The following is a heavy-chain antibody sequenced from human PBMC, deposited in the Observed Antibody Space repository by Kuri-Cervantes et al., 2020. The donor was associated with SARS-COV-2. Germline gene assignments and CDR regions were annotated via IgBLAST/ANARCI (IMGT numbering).Heavy chain of an antibody. CDR3: AKIFSPEDY. Sequence: GESLKISCAASGFTFSSYGMDWVRQASGKGLEWVAVISYDGSNKYYADSVKGRFTISRDNSKNTLYLQMNSLRAEDTAVYYCAKIFSPEDYWVQGTLVTVSS. D-gene: IGHD3-3*01. CDR1: GFTFSSYG. V-gene: IGHV3-30*18. CDR2: ISYDGSNK. J-gene: IGHJ4*02.